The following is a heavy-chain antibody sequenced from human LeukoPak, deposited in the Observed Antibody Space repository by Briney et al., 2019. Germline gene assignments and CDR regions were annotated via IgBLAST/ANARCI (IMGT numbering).Heavy chain of an antibody. D-gene: IGHD3-22*01. Sequence: ASVKVSCKAFGYTFTSHDISWVRQATGQGLEWMGWMNPDSGDSGYAQKFQGRVSITRETSITTAYMELSSLRSEDTAVYYCARGLWVVVNTGWYFDLWGRGTLVTVSS. CDR2: MNPDSGDS. J-gene: IGHJ2*01. V-gene: IGHV1-8*01. CDR1: GYTFTSHD. CDR3: ARGLWVVVNTGWYFDL.